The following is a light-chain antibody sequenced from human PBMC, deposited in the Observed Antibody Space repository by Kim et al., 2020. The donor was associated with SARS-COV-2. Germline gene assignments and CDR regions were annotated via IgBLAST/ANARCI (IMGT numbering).Light chain of an antibody. J-gene: IGLJ3*02. CDR2: VNNEGSH. Sequence: ASLGASVKLTCTLNSGHSGNAIAWHQQQPEKGPRYLMKVNNEGSHSKGDGIPDRFSGSSSGAERYLTISSLQSVDEADYYCQSWGVFGGGTKLTVL. CDR1: SGHSGNA. V-gene: IGLV4-69*01. CDR3: QSWGV.